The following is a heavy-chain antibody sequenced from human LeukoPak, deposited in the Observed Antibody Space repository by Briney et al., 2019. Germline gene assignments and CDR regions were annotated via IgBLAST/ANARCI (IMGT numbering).Heavy chain of an antibody. D-gene: IGHD3-3*01. J-gene: IGHJ4*02. Sequence: ASVKVSCKASGYTFTGYYMHWVRQAPGQGLEWVGWINPNSGGTNYAQKFQGRVTMTRDTSISTAYMELSRLRSDDTAVYYCGRDDFWSGYYTHWGQGTLVTVSS. CDR2: INPNSGGT. V-gene: IGHV1-2*02. CDR3: GRDDFWSGYYTH. CDR1: GYTFTGYY.